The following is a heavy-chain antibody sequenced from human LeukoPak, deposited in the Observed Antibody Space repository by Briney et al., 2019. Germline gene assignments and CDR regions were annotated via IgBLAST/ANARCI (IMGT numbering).Heavy chain of an antibody. CDR3: ARRAGGYSHPYDY. CDR1: GFTFDDYG. Sequence: PGGSLRLSCAASGFTFDDYGMSWVRQAPGKGLEWVSLIYSGDTTYYADSVKGRFTISRDNSKNTLYLQMNSLRAEDTAVYYCARRAGGYSHPYDYWGQGILVTVSS. D-gene: IGHD4-23*01. J-gene: IGHJ4*02. CDR2: IYSGDTT. V-gene: IGHV3-53*01.